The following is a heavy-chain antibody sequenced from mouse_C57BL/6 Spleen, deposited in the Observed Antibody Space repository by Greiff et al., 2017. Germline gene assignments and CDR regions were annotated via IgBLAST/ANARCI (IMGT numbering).Heavy chain of an antibody. V-gene: IGHV1-9*01. CDR2: ILPGSGST. CDR1: GYTFTGYW. CDR3: ARRLRYAMDY. D-gene: IGHD1-1*01. Sequence: VQLQQSGAELMKPGASVKLSCKATGYTFTGYWIEWVKQRPGHGLEWIGEILPGSGSTNYNAKFKGKATLTADTSSNTAYMQLSSLTTEDSAIYYCARRLRYAMDYWGQGTSVTVSS. J-gene: IGHJ4*01.